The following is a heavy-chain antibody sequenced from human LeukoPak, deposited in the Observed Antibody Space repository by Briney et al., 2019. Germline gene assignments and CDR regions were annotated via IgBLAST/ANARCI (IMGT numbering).Heavy chain of an antibody. CDR3: ARKGSGVYFDY. CDR1: GGSFSGYY. CDR2: INHSGST. J-gene: IGHJ4*02. Sequence: SETLSLTCAVYGGSFSGYYWSWIRQPPGKGLEWIGEINHSGSTNYNPSLKSRVTISVDKSKNQFSLKLSSVTAADTAVYYCARKGSGVYFDYWGQGTLVTVSS. V-gene: IGHV4-34*01. D-gene: IGHD2-8*01.